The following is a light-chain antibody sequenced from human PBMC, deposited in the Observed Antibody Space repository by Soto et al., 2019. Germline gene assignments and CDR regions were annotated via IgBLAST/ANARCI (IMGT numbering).Light chain of an antibody. Sequence: QSALTQPPTASGSPGQSVTISCTGTSSDVGGYNYVSWYQQHPGKAPKLMIYEVSKRPSGVPDRFSGSKSDNTASLTVSGLQAEDEADYYCSSYAGSLVFGGGTKLTVL. V-gene: IGLV2-8*01. CDR2: EVS. J-gene: IGLJ2*01. CDR3: SSYAGSLV. CDR1: SSDVGGYNY.